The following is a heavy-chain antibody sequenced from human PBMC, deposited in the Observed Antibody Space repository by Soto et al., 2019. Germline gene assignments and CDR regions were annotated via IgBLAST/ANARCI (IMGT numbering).Heavy chain of an antibody. J-gene: IGHJ4*02. Sequence: GGSLRLSCAASGFTFSSYGMHWVRQAPGKGLEWVAVISYDGSNKYYADSVKGRFTISRDNSKNTLYLQMNSLRAEDTAVYYCAKDTQATDWGQGTLVTVSS. CDR2: ISYDGSNK. V-gene: IGHV3-30*18. CDR1: GFTFSSYG. D-gene: IGHD4-4*01. CDR3: AKDTQATD.